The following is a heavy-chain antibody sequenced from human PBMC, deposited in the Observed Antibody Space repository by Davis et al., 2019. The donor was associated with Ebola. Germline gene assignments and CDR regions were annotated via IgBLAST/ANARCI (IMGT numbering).Heavy chain of an antibody. CDR2: INAGNGNT. D-gene: IGHD3-3*01. CDR3: ASGGARVNHYDFSGAGYYMDV. CDR1: GYTFTSYA. V-gene: IGHV1-3*01. Sequence: ASAKVSCKASGYTFTSYAMHWVRQAPGQRLEWMGWINAGNGNTKYSQKFQGRVTITADESTSTAYMELSSLRSEDTAVYYCASGGARVNHYDFSGAGYYMDVWGKGTTVTVSS. J-gene: IGHJ6*03.